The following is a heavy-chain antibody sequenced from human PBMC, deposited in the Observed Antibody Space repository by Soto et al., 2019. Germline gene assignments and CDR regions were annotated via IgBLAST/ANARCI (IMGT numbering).Heavy chain of an antibody. J-gene: IGHJ5*01. CDR3: ARDRCYDGTCYSASDS. Sequence: EVRLMESGGGWVQPGGSLRLSCAASGFSFSTYNMDWVRQAPGKRPEWIAYISTTSFTIYYADSVKGRFTISRDNDRNSLYLEMNSLRDEATAVYYCARDRCYDGTCYSASDSWGQGTLVTVSS. D-gene: IGHD2-15*01. CDR2: ISTTSFTI. CDR1: GFSFSTYN. V-gene: IGHV3-48*02.